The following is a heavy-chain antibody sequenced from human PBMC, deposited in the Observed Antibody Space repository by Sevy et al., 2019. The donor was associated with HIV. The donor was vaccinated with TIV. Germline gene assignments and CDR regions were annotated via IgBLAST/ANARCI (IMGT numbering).Heavy chain of an antibody. CDR1: GFTFNKYS. CDR3: AREGCTKPHDY. V-gene: IGHV3-23*01. D-gene: IGHD2-8*01. J-gene: IGHJ4*02. CDR2: LSFGCGEI. Sequence: GGSLRLSCAASGFTFNKYSMSWVRQPPGKGLEWVATLSFGCGEINYADSVKGRFTISRDSSKNSFYLQMNNLRAEDTALYCCAREGCTKPHDYWGQGTLVTVSS.